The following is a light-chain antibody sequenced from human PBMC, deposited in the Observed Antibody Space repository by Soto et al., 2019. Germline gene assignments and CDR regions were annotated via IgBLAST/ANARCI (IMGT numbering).Light chain of an antibody. Sequence: EIVLTQSPGTLSLSPGERATLSCRASQSVSSTYLAWYQQKPGHAPRLLIYDASTRATGIPDRFSGGGSGTEFTLTISSLQSEDFVVYYCQQYNSWPPITFGQGTRLEIK. CDR1: QSVSSTY. CDR3: QQYNSWPPIT. V-gene: IGKV3-15*01. J-gene: IGKJ5*01. CDR2: DAS.